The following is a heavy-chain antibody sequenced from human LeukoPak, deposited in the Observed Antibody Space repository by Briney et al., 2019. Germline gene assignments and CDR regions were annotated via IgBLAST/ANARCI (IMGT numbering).Heavy chain of an antibody. CDR1: GGTFSSYT. CDR3: ARYYGALRIGRDYYYGMDV. V-gene: IGHV1-69*02. Sequence: GASVKVSCKASGGTFSSYTISWVRQAPGQGLEWMARIIPILGIANYAQKFQGRVTITADKSTSTAYMELSSLRSEDTAVYYCARYYGALRIGRDYYYGMDVWGQGTTVTVSS. D-gene: IGHD3-16*01. J-gene: IGHJ6*02. CDR2: IIPILGIA.